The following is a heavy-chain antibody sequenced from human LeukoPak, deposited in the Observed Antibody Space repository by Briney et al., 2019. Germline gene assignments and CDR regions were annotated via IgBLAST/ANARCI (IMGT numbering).Heavy chain of an antibody. CDR1: GFTFSGYY. CDR3: GRHYYGMDV. J-gene: IGHJ6*02. V-gene: IGHV3-23*01. CDR2: ISGSDGAT. Sequence: GGSLRLSCAASGFTFSGYYMSWVRQAPGKGLERVSTISGSDGATYYADSVKGRFTISRDNSRTTLYLQMNSLRAEDTAVYYCGRHYYGMDVWGQGTTVTVSS.